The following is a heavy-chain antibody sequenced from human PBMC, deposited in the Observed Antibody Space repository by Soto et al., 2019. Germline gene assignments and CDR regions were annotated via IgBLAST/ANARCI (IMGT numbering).Heavy chain of an antibody. CDR2: IRSKANSYAT. CDR1: GFTFSGSA. CDR3: TSWADPQH. D-gene: IGHD7-27*01. J-gene: IGHJ1*01. V-gene: IGHV3-73*02. Sequence: EVQLVESGGGLVQPGGSLKLSCAASGFTFSGSAMHWVRQASGKGLEWVSRIRSKANSYATAYAASVKGRFTISRDDSKNTAYLQMNSLKTEDTAVYYCTSWADPQHWGQGTLVTVPS.